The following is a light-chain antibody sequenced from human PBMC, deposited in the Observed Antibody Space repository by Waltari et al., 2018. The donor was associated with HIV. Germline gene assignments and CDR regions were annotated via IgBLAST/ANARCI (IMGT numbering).Light chain of an antibody. V-gene: IGKV1-39*01. J-gene: IGKJ1*01. CDR3: QQSHSIPRT. CDR1: QTISNH. CDR2: HAS. Sequence: DIQMTQSPSSLSASIGDRVTITCRASQTISNHLNWYQQKPGQAPKFLIYHASNLQNGVPPRVSGSGSGTDFTLTITSLQPEDFATYYCQQSHSIPRTFGQGTTVEI.